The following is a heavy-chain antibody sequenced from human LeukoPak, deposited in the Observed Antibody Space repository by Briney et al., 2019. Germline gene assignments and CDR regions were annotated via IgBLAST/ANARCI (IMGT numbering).Heavy chain of an antibody. D-gene: IGHD3-22*01. Sequence: GGSLRLSCAGSGFTFSSYSMNWVRQAPGKGLEWVSSISSSSSYIYYADSVKGRFTISRDNAKNSLYLQMNSLRAEDTAVYYCARDPDRYDSRTPHAFDIWGQGTMVTVSS. V-gene: IGHV3-21*01. CDR2: ISSSSSYI. J-gene: IGHJ3*02. CDR1: GFTFSSYS. CDR3: ARDPDRYDSRTPHAFDI.